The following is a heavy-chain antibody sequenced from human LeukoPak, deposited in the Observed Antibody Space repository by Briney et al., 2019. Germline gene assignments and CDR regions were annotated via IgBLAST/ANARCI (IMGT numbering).Heavy chain of an antibody. CDR3: ARRQCVGGSCYPFDY. CDR2: IHYSGSS. Sequence: IPSETLSLTCIVSAVSINNNYWSWIRQPPGKGLEWIGCIHYSGSSNYNPSLKGRVSISVDTSKSQFSLKLGSVTAADTAVYYCARRQCVGGSCYPFDYWGQGTLVTVSS. J-gene: IGHJ4*02. CDR1: AVSINNNY. V-gene: IGHV4-59*08. D-gene: IGHD2-15*01.